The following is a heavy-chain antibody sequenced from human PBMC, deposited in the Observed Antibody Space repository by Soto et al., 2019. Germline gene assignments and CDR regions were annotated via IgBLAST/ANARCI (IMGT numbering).Heavy chain of an antibody. CDR3: AVLEWLFYDGFDI. J-gene: IGHJ3*02. Sequence: PGGSLRLSCAASGFTFSNYSMNWVRQAPGKGLEWVSGIIGSGGCTYYADSVKGRFTISRDNSKNTLCLQMNSLRAEDTAVYYCAVLEWLFYDGFDIWGQGTMVTVSS. CDR1: GFTFSNYS. CDR2: IIGSGGCT. D-gene: IGHD3-3*01. V-gene: IGHV3-23*01.